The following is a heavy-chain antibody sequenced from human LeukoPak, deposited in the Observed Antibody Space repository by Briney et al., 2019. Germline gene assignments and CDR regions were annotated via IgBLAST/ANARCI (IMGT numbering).Heavy chain of an antibody. J-gene: IGHJ4*02. Sequence: KASETLSLTCAVSGGSISSGGYSWSWIRQPPRKGLEWIGYIYHSGSTYYNPSLKSRVTISVDKSKNQFSLKLSSVTAADTAVYYCARGSSPSPVYYWGQGTLVTVSS. CDR1: GGSISSGGYS. D-gene: IGHD6-13*01. CDR2: IYHSGST. V-gene: IGHV4-30-2*01. CDR3: ARGSSPSPVYY.